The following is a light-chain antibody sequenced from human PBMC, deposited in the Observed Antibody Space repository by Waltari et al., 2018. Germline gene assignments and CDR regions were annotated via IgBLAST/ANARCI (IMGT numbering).Light chain of an antibody. CDR1: QSIGRY. J-gene: IGKJ1*01. CDR3: QNHERLPAV. V-gene: IGKV3-20*01. Sequence: EIVLTQSPGTLSLSPGERATLSCRASQSIGRYLIWYQQKPGQAPRLLIYGSSSRAAGIPDRISGRGSGTDFSLTISRLEPEDFAVYYCQNHERLPAVFGQGTKVEIK. CDR2: GSS.